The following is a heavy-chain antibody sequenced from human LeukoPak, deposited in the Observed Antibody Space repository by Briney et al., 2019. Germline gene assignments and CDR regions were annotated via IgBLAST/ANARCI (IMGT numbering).Heavy chain of an antibody. CDR2: INPNSGGT. D-gene: IGHD5-18*01. CDR3: ASVDTAMAPPTLDY. Sequence: ASVKVSCKASGYTFTSYGISWVRQAPGQGLEWMGWINPNSGGTNYAQKFQGRVTMTRDTSISTAYMELSRLRSDDTAVYYCASVDTAMAPPTLDYWGQGTLVTVSS. CDR1: GYTFTSYG. V-gene: IGHV1-2*02. J-gene: IGHJ4*02.